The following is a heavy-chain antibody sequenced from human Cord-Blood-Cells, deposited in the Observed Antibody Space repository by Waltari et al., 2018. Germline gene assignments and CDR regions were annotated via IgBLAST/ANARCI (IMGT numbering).Heavy chain of an antibody. V-gene: IGHV1-8*03. Sequence: QVQLVQSGAEVKKPGASVTVSCKASGYTFTSSDTNWVRPATGQGLEWMGWMNPNSGNTGYAQKFQGRVTITRNTSISTAYMELSSLRSEDTAVYYCASYSHSSGWYWFDPWGQGTLVTVSS. CDR3: ASYSHSSGWYWFDP. J-gene: IGHJ5*02. CDR2: MNPNSGNT. CDR1: GYTFTSSD. D-gene: IGHD6-19*01.